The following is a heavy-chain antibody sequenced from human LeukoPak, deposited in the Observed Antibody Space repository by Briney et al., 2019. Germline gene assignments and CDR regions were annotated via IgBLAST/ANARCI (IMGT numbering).Heavy chain of an antibody. Sequence: ASVKVSCKTSGYTFADYFIHWVWQAPGQGLEWMGRINANSGVTEYQQKFQGRVTMTRDTSVSTAYVEVNWLISDDTAIYYCARDVSSTPNWEFDYWGRGTLVTVSS. J-gene: IGHJ4*02. CDR1: GYTFADYF. CDR3: ARDVSSTPNWEFDY. CDR2: INANSGVT. V-gene: IGHV1-2*06. D-gene: IGHD1-26*01.